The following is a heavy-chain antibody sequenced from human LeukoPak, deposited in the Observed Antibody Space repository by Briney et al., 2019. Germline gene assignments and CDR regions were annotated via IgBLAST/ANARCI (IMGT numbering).Heavy chain of an antibody. V-gene: IGHV3-23*01. J-gene: IGHJ5*02. CDR3: AKAGTGGITMIVVVTENWFDP. CDR2: ISGSGDGGSGGST. Sequence: PGGSLRLSCVASGFTFSYYAMSWVRQAPGKGLEWVSAISGSGDGGSGGSTYYADSVKGRFTISRDNSKNTLYLQMNSLRAEDTAVYYCAKAGTGGITMIVVVTENWFDPWGQGTLVTVSS. CDR1: GFTFSYYA. D-gene: IGHD3-22*01.